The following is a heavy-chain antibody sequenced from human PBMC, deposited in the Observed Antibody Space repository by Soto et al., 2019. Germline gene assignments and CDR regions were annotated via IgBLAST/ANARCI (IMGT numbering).Heavy chain of an antibody. CDR2: IYYSGSA. CDR3: ARDSSGYNWFDP. D-gene: IGHD3-22*01. J-gene: IGHJ5*02. CDR1: GDSISSGDYF. V-gene: IGHV4-30-4*01. Sequence: SETLSVTCAVSGDSISSGDYFWTWFRQPPGKGLEWIGYIYYSGSAYYNPSLKSRATISVDTSKNQFSLELSSVTAADTAVYYCARDSSGYNWFDPWGQGTLVT.